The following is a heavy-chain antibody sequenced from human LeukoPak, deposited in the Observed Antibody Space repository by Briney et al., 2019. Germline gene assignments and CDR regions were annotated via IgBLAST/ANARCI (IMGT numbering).Heavy chain of an antibody. CDR3: ARAEVIFRSFDWPLLPDY. J-gene: IGHJ4*02. Sequence: PGGSLRLSCAASGFTFRSYSMHWVRQAPGKGLEWVALISYGGDDKYYAHSVKGRFTISRDNSMNTLYLQMNSLRPEDTAVYYCARAEVIFRSFDWPLLPDYWGQGSLVTVSS. V-gene: IGHV3-30-3*01. CDR2: ISYGGDDK. CDR1: GFTFRSYS. D-gene: IGHD3-9*01.